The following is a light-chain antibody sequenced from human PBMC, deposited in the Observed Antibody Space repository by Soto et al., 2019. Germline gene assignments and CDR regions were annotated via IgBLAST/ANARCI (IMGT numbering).Light chain of an antibody. CDR3: QQYNTYPLT. Sequence: DIQMTQSPSTLSASVGDRVSITCRASESISSWLAWYQQKPGKAPKILINKASNLESGVPSRFSGSGSGTAFTLTISSLQPDDFATYYCQQYNTYPLTFGGGTKVEIK. V-gene: IGKV1-5*03. CDR2: KAS. CDR1: ESISSW. J-gene: IGKJ4*01.